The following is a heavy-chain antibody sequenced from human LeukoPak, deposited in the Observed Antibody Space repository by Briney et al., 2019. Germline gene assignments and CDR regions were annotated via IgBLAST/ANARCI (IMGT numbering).Heavy chain of an antibody. CDR1: GYTFTDYS. V-gene: IGHV1-2*07. Sequence: ASVKVSCKASGYTFTDYSMHWVRQAPGQGLDYMGSINPNSGGTNYAHKFQGRVTMTRDTSITTAYMELRSLRSDDTAVYYCAKSRDDYKPVDYWGQGTLVTVSS. CDR2: INPNSGGT. J-gene: IGHJ4*02. D-gene: IGHD5-24*01. CDR3: AKSRDDYKPVDY.